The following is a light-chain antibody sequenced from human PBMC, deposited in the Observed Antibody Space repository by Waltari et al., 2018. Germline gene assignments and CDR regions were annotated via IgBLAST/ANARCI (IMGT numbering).Light chain of an antibody. CDR3: QQYYDIPLT. CDR1: QRLLHHDGKTY. V-gene: IGKV2-29*02. CDR2: EVS. Sequence: DIVMTQTPLSLSVIPGQPASISCQSSQRLLHHDGKTYSYWYLQRPGQSPQLLIYEVSRRFSGVPDRFSGSGSGTDFTLTISSLQAEDVALYYCQQYYDIPLTFGGGTKVEIK. J-gene: IGKJ4*01.